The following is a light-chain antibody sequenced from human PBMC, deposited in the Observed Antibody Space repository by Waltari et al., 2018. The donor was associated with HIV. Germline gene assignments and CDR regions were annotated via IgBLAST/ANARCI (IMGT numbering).Light chain of an antibody. CDR2: QDS. CDR1: KLGDKY. Sequence: SYELTQPPSVSVSPGQTASITCSGEKLGDKYACWYQQKPGQSPVLVIYQDSKRPSGIPERFSGSNSGNTATLTISGTQAMDEADYYCQAWDSSTEGYVFGTGTKVTVL. J-gene: IGLJ1*01. V-gene: IGLV3-1*01. CDR3: QAWDSSTEGYV.